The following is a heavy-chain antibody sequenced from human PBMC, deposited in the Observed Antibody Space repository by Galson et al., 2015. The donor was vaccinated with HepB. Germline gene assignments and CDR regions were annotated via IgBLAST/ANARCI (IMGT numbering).Heavy chain of an antibody. J-gene: IGHJ4*02. CDR1: GYTFTSYG. Sequence: SVKVSCKASGYTFTSYGISWVRQAPGQGLEWMGWISAYNRDTNYSQKIRGRVTMTTDTSTSTAYMELRSLRSDDTAVYYCARARYNWNYWGQGTLVTVSS. CDR2: ISAYNRDT. V-gene: IGHV1-18*01. D-gene: IGHD1-20*01. CDR3: ARARYNWNY.